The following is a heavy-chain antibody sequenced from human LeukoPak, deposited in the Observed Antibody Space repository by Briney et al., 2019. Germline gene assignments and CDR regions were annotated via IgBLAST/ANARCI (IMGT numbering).Heavy chain of an antibody. CDR1: GGXISSYY. CDR3: ARDYIDILTGWESFDI. Sequence: SETLSLTCTVSGGXISSYYCSWIRQPPGKGLEWIGYIYYSGSTNYNPSLKSRVTISVDTSKNQFSLKLSSVTAADTAVYYCARDYIDILTGWESFDIWGQGTMVTVSS. V-gene: IGHV4-59*01. CDR2: IYYSGST. J-gene: IGHJ3*02. D-gene: IGHD3-9*01.